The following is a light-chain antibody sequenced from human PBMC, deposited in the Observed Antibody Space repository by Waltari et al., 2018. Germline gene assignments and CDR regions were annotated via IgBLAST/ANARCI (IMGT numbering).Light chain of an antibody. CDR1: RGCIDTNL. CDR3: HQYDTNQLRV. V-gene: IGLV6-57*03. Sequence: FMLTQPHSGSESPGKTVTVSFTRSRGCIDTNLVQWYQQRPGRAPTTLLYEDYHRPSGVPDRFSGSLDSTSNPASLPIPGLKPEDEAYSYCHQYDTNQLRVVGGGTKLTVL. J-gene: IGLJ2*01. CDR2: EDY.